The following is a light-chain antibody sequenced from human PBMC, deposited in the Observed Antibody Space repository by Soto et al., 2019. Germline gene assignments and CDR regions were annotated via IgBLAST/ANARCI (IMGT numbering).Light chain of an antibody. CDR1: QDISTF. Sequence: DIRMTQSPSSLSASVGDRVTITCQASQDISTFLNWYQHIPGKAPKLLIYDASNLETGVPSRFSGSGSGTDFTFTISSLQPEDVATYYCQQYDTLSYNFGQGTKLEI. V-gene: IGKV1-33*01. CDR3: QQYDTLSYN. CDR2: DAS. J-gene: IGKJ2*01.